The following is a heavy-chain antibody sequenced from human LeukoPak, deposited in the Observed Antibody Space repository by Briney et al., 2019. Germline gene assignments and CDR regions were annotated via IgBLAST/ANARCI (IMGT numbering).Heavy chain of an antibody. CDR3: ARGTLNIPGEHGAFDY. Sequence: GGSLRLSCAASGFTFSSYEMNWVRQAPGKGLEWVSGISGSGGSTYYADSVKGRFTISRDNAKKSLYLQMNSLRAEDTAVYYCARGTLNIPGEHGAFDYWGQGTLVTVSS. J-gene: IGHJ4*02. V-gene: IGHV3-48*03. D-gene: IGHD1-14*01. CDR2: ISGSGGST. CDR1: GFTFSSYE.